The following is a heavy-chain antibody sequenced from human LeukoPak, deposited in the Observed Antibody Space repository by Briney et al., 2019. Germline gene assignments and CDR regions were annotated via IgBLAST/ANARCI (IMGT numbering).Heavy chain of an antibody. CDR3: ARDVPIVVVPAAGYNWFDP. CDR1: GGSISSSTYY. J-gene: IGHJ5*02. Sequence: PSETLSLTCTVSGGSISSSTYYWGWIRQPPGKGLEWIGSIYYSGSTYYNPSLKSRVTISVDTSKNQFSLKLSSVTAADTAVYYCARDVPIVVVPAAGYNWFDPWGQGTLVTVSS. CDR2: IYYSGST. D-gene: IGHD2-2*01. V-gene: IGHV4-39*02.